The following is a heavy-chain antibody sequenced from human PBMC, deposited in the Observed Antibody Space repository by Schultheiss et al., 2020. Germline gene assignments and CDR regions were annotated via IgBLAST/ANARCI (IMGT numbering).Heavy chain of an antibody. Sequence: SETLSLTCTVSGGSISSGDYYWSWIRQPPGKVLEWIGYIYYSGSTYYNPSLKSRVTISVDTSKNQFSLKLSSVTAADTAVYYCARDLGGYSSGYTMYYFDYWGQGTLVTVSS. CDR2: IYYSGST. V-gene: IGHV4-30-4*01. J-gene: IGHJ4*02. CDR1: GGSISSGDYY. CDR3: ARDLGGYSSGYTMYYFDY. D-gene: IGHD6-19*01.